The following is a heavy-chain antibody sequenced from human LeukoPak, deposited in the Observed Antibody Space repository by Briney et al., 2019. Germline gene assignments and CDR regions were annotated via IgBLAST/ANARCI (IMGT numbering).Heavy chain of an antibody. CDR2: IYYSGST. CDR3: ARDADGLFDP. Sequence: PSETLSLTCAVSGGSISSYYWSWIRQPPGKGLEWIGYIYYSGSTNYNPSFKSRVTISVDTSKNQFSLKLSSVTAADTAVYYCARDADGLFDPWGQGTLVTVSS. CDR1: GGSISSYY. J-gene: IGHJ5*02. D-gene: IGHD5-24*01. V-gene: IGHV4-59*01.